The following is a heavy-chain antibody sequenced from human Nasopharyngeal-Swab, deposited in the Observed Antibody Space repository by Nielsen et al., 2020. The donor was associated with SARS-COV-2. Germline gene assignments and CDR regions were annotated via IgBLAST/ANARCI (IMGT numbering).Heavy chain of an antibody. Sequence: GESLKISCAASGFTFSSYSMNWVRQAPGKGLEWVSYISSSSTTYYADSVKGRFTISRDNAKNSLYLQMNSLRDEDTAAYYCARLSGWYLSLAFDYWGQGTLVTVSS. J-gene: IGHJ4*02. V-gene: IGHV3-48*02. D-gene: IGHD6-19*01. CDR2: ISSSSTT. CDR1: GFTFSSYS. CDR3: ARLSGWYLSLAFDY.